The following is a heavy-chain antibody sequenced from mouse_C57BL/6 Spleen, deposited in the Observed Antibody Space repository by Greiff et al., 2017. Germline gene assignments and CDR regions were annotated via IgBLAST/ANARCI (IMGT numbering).Heavy chain of an antibody. D-gene: IGHD2-4*01. Sequence: EVKLMESGGGLVKPGGSLKLSCAASGFTFSDYGMHWVRQAPEKGLEWVAYISSGSSTIYYADTVKGRFTISRDNAKNTLFLQMTSLRSEDTAMYYGARDDYDEYYFDYWGQGTTLTVSS. V-gene: IGHV5-17*01. CDR2: ISSGSSTI. CDR3: ARDDYDEYYFDY. J-gene: IGHJ2*01. CDR1: GFTFSDYG.